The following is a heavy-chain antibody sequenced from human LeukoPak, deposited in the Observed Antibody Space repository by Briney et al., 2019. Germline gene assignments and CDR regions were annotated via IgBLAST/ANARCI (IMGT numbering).Heavy chain of an antibody. CDR3: AKVRWDNSGWYYLDS. V-gene: IGHV3-48*03. CDR2: MSSSGNTI. Sequence: GGSLRLSCAASGFTFSIFEMNWVRQAPGKGLEWVSYMSSSGNTIYYGDSVKGRFTISRDNSKSTLLLQMNSLRAEDTAVYYCAKVRWDNSGWYYLDSWGQGTLVTVSS. D-gene: IGHD6-19*01. CDR1: GFTFSIFE. J-gene: IGHJ4*02.